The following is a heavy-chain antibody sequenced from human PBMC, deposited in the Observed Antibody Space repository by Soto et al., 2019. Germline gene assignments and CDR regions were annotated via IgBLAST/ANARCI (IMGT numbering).Heavy chain of an antibody. CDR1: GYTFTSYG. V-gene: IGHV1-18*01. Sequence: ASVKVSCKASGYTFTSYGISWVRQAPGQGLEWMGWISAYNGNTNYAQKLQGRVTMTTDTSTSTAYMELRSLRSDDTAVYYCARGGYCSSTSCYRYYYYGMDVWGQGTTVTVSS. CDR2: ISAYNGNT. J-gene: IGHJ6*02. CDR3: ARGGYCSSTSCYRYYYYGMDV. D-gene: IGHD2-2*02.